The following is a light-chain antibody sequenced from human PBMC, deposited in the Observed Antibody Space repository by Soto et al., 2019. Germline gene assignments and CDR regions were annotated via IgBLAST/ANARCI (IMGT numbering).Light chain of an antibody. Sequence: DIQMTQSPSSLSASVGDRVTITCQASPAIQNSINWYQHTPGKAPKLLIFDASNLQPGVASRFSGRASGTDFFLTISSLHPEDFATYYCQQHHCFPYTIGQGTKLDIK. V-gene: IGKV1-33*01. CDR3: QQHHCFPYT. CDR1: PAIQNS. J-gene: IGKJ2*01. CDR2: DAS.